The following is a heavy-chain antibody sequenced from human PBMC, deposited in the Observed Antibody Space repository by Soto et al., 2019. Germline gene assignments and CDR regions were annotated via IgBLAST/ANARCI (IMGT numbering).Heavy chain of an antibody. J-gene: IGHJ4*02. V-gene: IGHV3-73*01. Sequence: EVQLVESGGGLVQPGGSLKLSCAVSGFTFSGSAMHWVRQASGKGLEWVGRIRSKSNSYATAYAASVKGRFTISRDDSKSTAYLQMNSLKTEDTAVYYCTRGYGDYVRDYWGQGTLVTVSS. D-gene: IGHD4-17*01. CDR3: TRGYGDYVRDY. CDR2: IRSKSNSYAT. CDR1: GFTFSGSA.